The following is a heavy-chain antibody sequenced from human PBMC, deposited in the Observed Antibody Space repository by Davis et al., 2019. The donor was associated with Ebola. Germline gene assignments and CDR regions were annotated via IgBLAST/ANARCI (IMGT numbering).Heavy chain of an antibody. CDR1: GGSISSYY. D-gene: IGHD3-3*01. CDR2: IYYSGST. CDR3: ARGVLYYDFWSGRGPSYYYYGMDV. Sequence: PGGSLRLSCTVSGGSISSYYWSWIRQPPGKGLEWIGYIYYSGSTNYNPSLKSRVTISVDTSKNQFSLKLSSVTAADTAVYYCARGVLYYDFWSGRGPSYYYYGMDVWGQGTTVTVSS. J-gene: IGHJ6*02. V-gene: IGHV4-59*01.